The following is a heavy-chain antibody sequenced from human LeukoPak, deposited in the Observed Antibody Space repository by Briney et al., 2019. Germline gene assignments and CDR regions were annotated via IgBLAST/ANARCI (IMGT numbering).Heavy chain of an antibody. CDR3: AKDRPPLYGDYAFDI. V-gene: IGHV3-15*01. Sequence: PGGSLRLSCAASGFTFSNAWMSWVRQAPGKGLEWVGRIKSKTDGGTTDYAAPVKGRFTISRDDSKNTLYLQMNSLRAEDTAVYYCAKDRPPLYGDYAFDIWGQGTMVTVSS. D-gene: IGHD4-17*01. CDR2: IKSKTDGGTT. CDR1: GFTFSNAW. J-gene: IGHJ3*02.